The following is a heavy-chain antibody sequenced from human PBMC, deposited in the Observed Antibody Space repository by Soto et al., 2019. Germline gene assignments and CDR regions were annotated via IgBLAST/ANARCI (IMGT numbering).Heavy chain of an antibody. Sequence: SLTFAVSGASISITDFWILVRQPPGKGLEWIGEIYHSGTTNYNPSLKSRLTMSVDKFKNHFSLTLTSVTAADTAVYYCAIPGAGDFELWGKGTMVNVSS. D-gene: IGHD6-13*01. V-gene: IGHV4-4*02. CDR1: GASISITDF. CDR2: IYHSGTT. J-gene: IGHJ4*02. CDR3: AIPGAGDFEL.